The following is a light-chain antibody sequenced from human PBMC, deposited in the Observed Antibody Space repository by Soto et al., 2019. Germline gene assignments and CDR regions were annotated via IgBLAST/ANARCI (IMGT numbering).Light chain of an antibody. Sequence: EIVLTQSPGTLSSSPGERATLSCRASQSVSSSYLAWYQQKPGQAPRLLIYGASSRATGIPDRFSGSGSGTDFTLTISRLEPEDFAVYYCQQFSSYPLTFGGGTKVDIK. CDR2: GAS. J-gene: IGKJ4*01. V-gene: IGKV3-20*01. CDR3: QQFSSYPLT. CDR1: QSVSSSY.